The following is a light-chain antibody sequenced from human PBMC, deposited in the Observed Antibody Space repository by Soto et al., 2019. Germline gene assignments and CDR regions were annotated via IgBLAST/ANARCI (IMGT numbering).Light chain of an antibody. V-gene: IGKV3-11*01. CDR3: QQRNNWPPVT. CDR1: KGVSRH. Sequence: EIVWTHSQATLPLSPGERATLSCRANKGVSRHLAWYKQKPGQAPRLLIYDASNRATCIPARFSGSGSGTDFTLTISSLEPEDFAVYYCQQRNNWPPVTFGGGTKVEIK. J-gene: IGKJ4*01. CDR2: DAS.